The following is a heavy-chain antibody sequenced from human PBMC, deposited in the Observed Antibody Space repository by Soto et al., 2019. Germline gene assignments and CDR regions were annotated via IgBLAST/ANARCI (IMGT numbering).Heavy chain of an antibody. CDR3: ATQGPSDDFWSGYGYYYYYGMDV. V-gene: IGHV3-21*01. CDR2: ISSSSSYI. J-gene: IGHJ6*02. CDR1: GFTFSSYS. D-gene: IGHD3-3*01. Sequence: EVQLVESGGGLVKPGGSLRLSCAASGFTFSSYSMNWVRQAPGKGLEWVSSISSSSSYIYYADSVKGRCTISRDNAKDSLYLQMNRLRAEDTAVYYCATQGPSDDFWSGYGYYYYYGMDVWGQGTTVTFS.